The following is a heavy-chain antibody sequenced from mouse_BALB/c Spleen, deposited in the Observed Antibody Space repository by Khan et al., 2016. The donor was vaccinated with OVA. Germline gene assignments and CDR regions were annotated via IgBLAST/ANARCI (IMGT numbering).Heavy chain of an antibody. V-gene: IGHV5-6*01. CDR2: ISTGGSYT. CDR3: ARLAYYYDGEGFAY. D-gene: IGHD1-1*01. CDR1: GFTFSTYG. J-gene: IGHJ3*01. Sequence: EVQLVESGGDLVKPGGSLKLSCAASGFTFSTYGMSWVRQTPDKRLEWVATISTGGSYTYYPDSVKGRFTISRDNAKNTPYLQMSSLKSEDTACFYCARLAYYYDGEGFAYWGQGTLVTVSA.